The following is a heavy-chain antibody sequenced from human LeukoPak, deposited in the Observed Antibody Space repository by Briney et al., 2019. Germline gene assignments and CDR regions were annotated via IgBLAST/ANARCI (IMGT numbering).Heavy chain of an antibody. D-gene: IGHD1-26*01. CDR2: IIPIFGTA. CDR1: GGTFSSYA. CDR3: ARGRRNSGSSHSGMDV. Sequence: GSSVKVSCKASGGTFSSYAISWVRQAPGQGLEWMGGIIPIFGTANYAQKFQGRVTITADKSTSTAYMELSSLRSEDTAVYYCARGRRNSGSSHSGMDVWGQGTTVTVSS. J-gene: IGHJ6*02. V-gene: IGHV1-69*06.